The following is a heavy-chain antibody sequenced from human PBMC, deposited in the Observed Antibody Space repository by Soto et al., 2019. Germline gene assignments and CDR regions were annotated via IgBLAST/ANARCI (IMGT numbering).Heavy chain of an antibody. J-gene: IGHJ6*02. Sequence: SVKVSCKASGGTFSSYAISWVRQTPGQGLEWMGGIIPIFGTANYAQKFQGRVTITADESTSTAYMELSSLRSEDTAVYYCASCYFGLYYYYGMGVWGQGTTVTVSS. V-gene: IGHV1-69*13. CDR2: IIPIFGTA. CDR1: GGTFSSYA. D-gene: IGHD2-21*02. CDR3: ASCYFGLYYYYGMGV.